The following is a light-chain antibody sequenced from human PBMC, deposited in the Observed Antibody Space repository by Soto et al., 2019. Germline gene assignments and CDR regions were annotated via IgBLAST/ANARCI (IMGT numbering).Light chain of an antibody. J-gene: IGKJ2*03. CDR3: QQCYRRPYS. V-gene: IGKV1-39*01. CDR2: GAS. CDR1: QSINIY. Sequence: IPMTQSPSSLSASVEDSVTVTCRASQSINIYLNWYQQKPGKAPTLLIYGASSLQSGVPSRFTGGGSRTDITLPISSLQAEDFATCYCQQCYRRPYSFGQGNKL.